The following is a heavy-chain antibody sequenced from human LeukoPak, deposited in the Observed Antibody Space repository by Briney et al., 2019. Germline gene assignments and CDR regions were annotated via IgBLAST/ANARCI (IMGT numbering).Heavy chain of an antibody. V-gene: IGHV4-30-4*01. CDR1: GGSISSGDYY. CDR2: IYYSGST. CDR3: ARDNGYSGYDL. D-gene: IGHD5-12*01. J-gene: IGHJ5*02. Sequence: PSQTLSLTCAVSGGSISSGDYYWSWIRQPPGKGLEWIGYIYYSGSTYYNPSLKSRVTISVDTSKNQFSLKLSSVTAADTAVYYCARDNGYSGYDLWGQGTLVTVSS.